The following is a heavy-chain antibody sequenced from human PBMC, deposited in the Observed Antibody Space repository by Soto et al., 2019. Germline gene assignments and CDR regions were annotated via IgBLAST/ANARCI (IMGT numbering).Heavy chain of an antibody. CDR2: ISGYNGNT. D-gene: IGHD3-9*01. CDR1: GYIFTSYG. J-gene: IGHJ6*02. Sequence: ASLKVSCKASGYIFTSYGFSWVQQAPGQGLEWMGWISGYNGNTNYAQKFQGRVTMTTETSTRTAYMELSRLRSDDTAVYYCARIPHNFNWVPYGLDVWGQGXTVTVYS. V-gene: IGHV1-18*04. CDR3: ARIPHNFNWVPYGLDV.